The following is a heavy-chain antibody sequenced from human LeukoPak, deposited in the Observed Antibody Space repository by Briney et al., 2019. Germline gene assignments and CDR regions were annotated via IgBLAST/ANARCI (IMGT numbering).Heavy chain of an antibody. CDR3: ARVGFRSTMVRGVMGYFDY. J-gene: IGHJ4*02. D-gene: IGHD3-10*01. Sequence: GASVKVSCKASGYTFTSYYMHWVRQAPGQGPEWMGIINPSGGSTSYAQKFQGRVTMIRDTSTSTVYMELSSLRSEDTAVYYCARVGFRSTMVRGVMGYFDYWGQGTLVTVSS. CDR1: GYTFTSYY. V-gene: IGHV1-46*01. CDR2: INPSGGST.